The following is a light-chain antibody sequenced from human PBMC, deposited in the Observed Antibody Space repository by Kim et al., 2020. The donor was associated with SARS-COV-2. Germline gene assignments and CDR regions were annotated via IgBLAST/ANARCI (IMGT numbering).Light chain of an antibody. Sequence: SDTIACTGTSSDVGGYNYVSWYQQRPGKAPKLMIYDVSKRPSGVPDRFSGSKSGNAASLTISGLQAEDEADYYCCSYAGSYTFYVFGTGTKVTVL. J-gene: IGLJ1*01. CDR2: DVS. CDR1: SSDVGGYNY. V-gene: IGLV2-11*01. CDR3: CSYAGSYTFYV.